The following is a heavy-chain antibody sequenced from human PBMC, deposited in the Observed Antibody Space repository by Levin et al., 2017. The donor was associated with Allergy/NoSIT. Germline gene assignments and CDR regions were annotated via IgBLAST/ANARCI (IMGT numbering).Heavy chain of an antibody. CDR2: ISYDGSNK. CDR1: GFTFSSYA. J-gene: IGHJ6*02. CDR3: ARDIPYSSSWYPNYYYYGMDV. Sequence: GGSLRLSCAASGFTFSSYAMHWVRQAPGKGLEWVAVISYDGSNKYYADSVKGRFTISRDNSKNTLYLQMNSLRAEDTAVYYCARDIPYSSSWYPNYYYYGMDVWGQGTTVTVSS. V-gene: IGHV3-30-3*01. D-gene: IGHD6-13*01.